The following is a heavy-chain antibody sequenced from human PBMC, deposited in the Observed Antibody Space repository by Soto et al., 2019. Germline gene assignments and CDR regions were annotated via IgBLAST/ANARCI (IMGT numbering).Heavy chain of an antibody. V-gene: IGHV1-18*01. CDR3: ASGYSGYEKRSEDYYYYGMDV. J-gene: IGHJ6*02. CDR1: GYTFTSYG. Sequence: ASVKVSCKASGYTFTSYGISWVRQAPGQGLEWMGWISAYNGNTNYAQKLQGRVTMTTDTSTSTAYMELRSLRSDDTAVYYCASGYSGYEKRSEDYYYYGMDVWGQGTTVTVSS. D-gene: IGHD5-12*01. CDR2: ISAYNGNT.